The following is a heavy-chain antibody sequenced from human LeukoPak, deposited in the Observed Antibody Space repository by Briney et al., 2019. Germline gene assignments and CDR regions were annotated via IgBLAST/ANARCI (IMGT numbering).Heavy chain of an antibody. V-gene: IGHV3-7*01. J-gene: IGHJ4*02. Sequence: GGSLRLSCVASGFTFSSYWATWVRQAPGKGLEWVANIDPDGSHQYYVDSVKGRFTISKDNAKNSLYLQMNSLRAEVTAVYYCARDGGRREDYWGQGALVTVSS. CDR3: ARDGGRREDY. CDR2: IDPDGSHQ. CDR1: GFTFSSYW. D-gene: IGHD2-15*01.